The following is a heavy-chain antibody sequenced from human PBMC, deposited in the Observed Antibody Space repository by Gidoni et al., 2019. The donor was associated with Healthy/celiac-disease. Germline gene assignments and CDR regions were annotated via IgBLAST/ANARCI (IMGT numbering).Heavy chain of an antibody. Sequence: EVQLVESGGGLVQPGGSLRLSCAASGFTFSSYWMHWRRPAPGKGLVWVSRINSDGSSPSYAESVKGRVTISRDNAKNTRYLQMNSLRAEDTAVYYCARVNYDFWSGSDYWGQGTLVTVSS. CDR3: ARVNYDFWSGSDY. D-gene: IGHD3-3*01. V-gene: IGHV3-74*01. CDR2: INSDGSSP. J-gene: IGHJ4*02. CDR1: GFTFSSYW.